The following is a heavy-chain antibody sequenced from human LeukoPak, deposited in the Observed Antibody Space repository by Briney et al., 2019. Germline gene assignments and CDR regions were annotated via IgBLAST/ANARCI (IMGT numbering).Heavy chain of an antibody. CDR1: GFTFSDYY. V-gene: IGHV3-11*05. Sequence: GGSLRLSCAASGFTFSDYYMSWIRQAPGKGLEWVSYISSSSSYTNYADSVKGRFTISRDNAKNTLFLQMNSLRAEDTAVYSCAKVVGPFDYWGQGTLVTVSS. D-gene: IGHD1-26*01. CDR3: AKVVGPFDY. CDR2: ISSSSSYT. J-gene: IGHJ4*02.